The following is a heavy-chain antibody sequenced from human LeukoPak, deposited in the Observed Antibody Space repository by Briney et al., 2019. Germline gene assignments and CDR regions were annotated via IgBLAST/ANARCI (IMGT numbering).Heavy chain of an antibody. J-gene: IGHJ3*02. CDR3: ARHSRSGSGGYENAFDI. CDR2: IYSGGST. Sequence: KPSETLSLTCTVSGGSISSSSYYCDWIRQSPGKGLEWIGNIYSGGSTYYTPSLKSRVTISVDTSKNQFSLKLSSVTAADTAIYFCARHSRSGSGGYENAFDIWGQGTMVTVSS. V-gene: IGHV4-39*01. CDR1: GGSISSSSYY. D-gene: IGHD5-12*01.